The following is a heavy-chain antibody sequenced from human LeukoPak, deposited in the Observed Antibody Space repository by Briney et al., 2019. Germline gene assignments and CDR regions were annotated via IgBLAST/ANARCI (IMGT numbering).Heavy chain of an antibody. D-gene: IGHD3-22*01. J-gene: IGHJ4*02. CDR1: GFIFSSSA. CDR3: AKDGGGYYTWAFDY. Sequence: PGGSLRLSCTASGFIFSSSAMSWVRQAPGKGLEWVPSISGSGVSTYYADSVKGRFTVSRDNSKNTLYLQMNSLRAEDTAVYYCAKDGGGYYTWAFDYWGQGTLVTVSS. V-gene: IGHV3-23*01. CDR2: ISGSGVST.